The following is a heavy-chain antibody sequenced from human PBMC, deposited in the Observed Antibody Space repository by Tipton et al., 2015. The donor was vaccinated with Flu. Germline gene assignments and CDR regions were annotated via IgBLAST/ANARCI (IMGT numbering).Heavy chain of an antibody. CDR1: GGSIGSYY. CDR2: IYTSGST. CDR3: AREEYCSGGTCYEGWFDP. D-gene: IGHD2-15*01. V-gene: IGHV4-4*07. Sequence: LRLSCIVSGGSIGSYYWSWIRQPAGKGLEWIGRIYTSGSTNYNPSLKSRVTMSVDTSKNQFSLELSSVTAADTAVYYCAREEYCSGGTCYEGWFDPWGQGTLVTVSS. J-gene: IGHJ5*02.